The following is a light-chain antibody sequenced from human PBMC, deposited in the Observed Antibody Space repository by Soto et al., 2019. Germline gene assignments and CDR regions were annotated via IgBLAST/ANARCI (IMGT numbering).Light chain of an antibody. Sequence: DIQMTQSPSTLSASVGDIVTITCRASQSISSWLAWYQQKPGKAPKLLIYDASSLESGVPQRFSGSGSGTEFTLTISSLQPDDFATYYCQHYNSYSEAFGQGTKVDIK. V-gene: IGKV1-5*01. J-gene: IGKJ1*01. CDR2: DAS. CDR1: QSISSW. CDR3: QHYNSYSEA.